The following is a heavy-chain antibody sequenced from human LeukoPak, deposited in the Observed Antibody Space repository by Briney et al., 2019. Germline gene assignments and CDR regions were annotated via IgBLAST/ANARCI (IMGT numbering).Heavy chain of an antibody. Sequence: GGSLRLSCVVSGFSFGSYPMSWVRQAPGKGLEWVSSITGSGSSTYYADSVKGRFTISRDNSKNTLYVQMNSLRAEGTAVYFCAKPPRVVVVTAFDSWGQGTLVTVSS. CDR3: AKPPRVVVVTAFDS. CDR2: ITGSGSST. J-gene: IGHJ4*02. V-gene: IGHV3-23*01. D-gene: IGHD2-21*02. CDR1: GFSFGSYP.